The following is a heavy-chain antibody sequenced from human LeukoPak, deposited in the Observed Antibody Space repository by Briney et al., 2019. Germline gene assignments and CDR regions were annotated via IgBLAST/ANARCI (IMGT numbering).Heavy chain of an antibody. D-gene: IGHD3-22*01. CDR1: GYTFTSYY. J-gene: IGHJ4*02. CDR2: INPSGGST. CDR3: AREGGSYYYDSSGYHY. V-gene: IGHV1-46*01. Sequence: ASVKVSCKASGYTFTSYYMHWVRQAPGQGLEWMGIINPSGGSTSYAQKFQGRVTMTRDTSTSTVYMELSSLRSEDTAVYYCAREGGSYYYDSSGYHYWGQGTLVTVSS.